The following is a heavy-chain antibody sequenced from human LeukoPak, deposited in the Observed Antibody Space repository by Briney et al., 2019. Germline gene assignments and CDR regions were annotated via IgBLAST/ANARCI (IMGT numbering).Heavy chain of an antibody. J-gene: IGHJ4*02. CDR1: GFTFSSYT. D-gene: IGHD3-10*01. V-gene: IGHV3-7*01. CDR2: IKQDGSEK. CDR3: ARLLVYGSGAEAFDY. Sequence: GGSLRLSCAVSGFTFSSYTINWVRQAPGKGLEWVANIKQDGSEKYYLDSVKGRFTISRDNAKNSLYLQMNSLRAEDTAVYYCARLLVYGSGAEAFDYWGQGTPVTVSS.